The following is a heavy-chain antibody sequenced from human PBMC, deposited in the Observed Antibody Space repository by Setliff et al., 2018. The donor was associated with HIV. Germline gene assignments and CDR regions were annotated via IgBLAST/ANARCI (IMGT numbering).Heavy chain of an antibody. CDR3: ARGLSSQTYWGTRPLGLDY. CDR2: LHSLGSPRVSDTP. J-gene: IGHJ4*01. V-gene: IGHV4-4*08. D-gene: IGHD2-2*01. Sequence: SETLSLTCSVSSGSMTGHYWTWVRQPPGKGLEWIGYLHSLGSPRVSDTPNYSPSLKSLITMSLDTSKRQFSLTMTSVTAADTAVYYCARGLSSQTYWGTRPLGLDYWGQGSPVTVSS. CDR1: SGSMTGHY.